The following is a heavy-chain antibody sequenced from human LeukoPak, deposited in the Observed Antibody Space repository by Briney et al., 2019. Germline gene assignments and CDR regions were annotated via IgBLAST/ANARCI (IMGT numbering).Heavy chain of an antibody. CDR1: GFTFSSYA. CDR2: IGGSGSST. CDR3: AKGVAVASPYYFDY. J-gene: IGHJ4*02. D-gene: IGHD6-19*01. Sequence: GGSLRLSCAASGFTFSSYAMSWVRQAPGKGLEWVSPIGGSGSSTYYADPVKGRFTISRDNSKNTLYLQMNSLRAEDTAVYYCAKGVAVASPYYFDYWGQGTLVTVSS. V-gene: IGHV3-23*01.